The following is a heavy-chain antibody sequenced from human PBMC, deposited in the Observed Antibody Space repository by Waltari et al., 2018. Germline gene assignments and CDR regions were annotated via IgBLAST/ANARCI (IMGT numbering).Heavy chain of an antibody. CDR2: ISSSSSTI. Sequence: EVQLVESGGGLVKPGGSLRLSCAASGFTFSSYSMNWVRQAPGKGLEWVSYISSSSSTIYYADSVKGRFTISRDNAKNSLYLQMNSLRAEDTAVYYCARDLQQQLFYYYYGMDVWGQGTTVTVSS. CDR3: ARDLQQQLFYYYYGMDV. CDR1: GFTFSSYS. D-gene: IGHD6-13*01. J-gene: IGHJ6*02. V-gene: IGHV3-48*01.